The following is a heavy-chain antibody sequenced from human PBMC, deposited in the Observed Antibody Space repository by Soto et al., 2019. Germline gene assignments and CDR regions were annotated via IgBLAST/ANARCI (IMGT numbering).Heavy chain of an antibody. CDR3: ARVRMATSYDAFDM. Sequence: GSLRLSCAASGFTFSSYSMNWVRQAPGKGLEWVSSISSNSSYIYYADSVKGRFTISRDNAKNSLYLQMNSLRAEDTAVYYCARVRMATSYDAFDMWGQGTMVTVSS. V-gene: IGHV3-21*01. CDR1: GFTFSSYS. CDR2: ISSNSSYI. D-gene: IGHD5-12*01. J-gene: IGHJ3*02.